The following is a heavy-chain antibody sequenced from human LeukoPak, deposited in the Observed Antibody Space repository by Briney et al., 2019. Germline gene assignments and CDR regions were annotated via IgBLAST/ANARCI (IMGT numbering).Heavy chain of an antibody. CDR3: AKGMEWVVVPAALDV. CDR1: GFTFSSYA. Sequence: GGSLRLSCAASGFTFSSYAMSWVRQAPGKGLEWVSAISGSSSTTFYADSVKGRFTISRDNSMDMLFLQMNSLRAEDTAVYYCAKGMEWVVVPAALDVWGQGTTVTVSS. D-gene: IGHD2-2*01. V-gene: IGHV3-23*01. CDR2: ISGSSSTT. J-gene: IGHJ6*02.